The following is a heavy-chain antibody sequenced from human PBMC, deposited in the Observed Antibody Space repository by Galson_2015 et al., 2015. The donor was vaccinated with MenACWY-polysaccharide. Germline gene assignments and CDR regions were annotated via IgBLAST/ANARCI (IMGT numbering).Heavy chain of an antibody. Sequence: SLRLSCATSQFTFSAYGMHWVRQAPGKGLEWVAGISFDGSDKYYADSVRGRFSISRDNSKNTLFLQMNNVRTEDTAVFYCAKESAPHGYGSYYDYWGQGTLVIVSS. J-gene: IGHJ4*02. CDR2: ISFDGSDK. CDR3: AKESAPHGYGSYYDY. CDR1: QFTFSAYG. V-gene: IGHV3-30*18. D-gene: IGHD5-18*01.